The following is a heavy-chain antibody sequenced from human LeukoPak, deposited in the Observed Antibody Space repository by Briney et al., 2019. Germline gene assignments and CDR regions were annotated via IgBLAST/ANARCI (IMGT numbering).Heavy chain of an antibody. J-gene: IGHJ4*02. Sequence: GGSLRLSCAASGFTFSSSAMHWVRQAPGKGLEWVAVISYDGSNKYYADSVKGRFTISRDNSKNTLYLQMNSLRAEDTAVYYCARGGDCSSTSCYLSPHLDYWGQGTLVTVSS. D-gene: IGHD2-2*01. CDR1: GFTFSSSA. CDR3: ARGGDCSSTSCYLSPHLDY. V-gene: IGHV3-30*19. CDR2: ISYDGSNK.